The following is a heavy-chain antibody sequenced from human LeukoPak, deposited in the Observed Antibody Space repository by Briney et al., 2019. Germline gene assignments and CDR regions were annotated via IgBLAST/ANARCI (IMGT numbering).Heavy chain of an antibody. CDR2: ILYDGSTK. D-gene: IGHD1-26*01. J-gene: IGHJ4*02. V-gene: IGHV3-30-3*01. CDR1: GFTFSLHP. CDR3: ARQDTGTLDY. Sequence: GGSLRLSCAASGFTFSLHPNHWVRQAPGKGLEWVAAILYDGSTKYYADSVKGRFTISRDDSKNTLYLLMNSLRAEDTALYYCARQDTGTLDYWGQGTLVTVSS.